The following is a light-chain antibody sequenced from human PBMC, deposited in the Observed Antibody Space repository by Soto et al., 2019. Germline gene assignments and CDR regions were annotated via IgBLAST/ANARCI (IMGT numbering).Light chain of an antibody. J-gene: IGLJ1*01. V-gene: IGLV1-40*01. CDR2: GNS. Sequence: QSVLTQPPSVSGAPGQRVTISCTGSSSNIGAGYDVHWYQQLPGTAPKLLIYGNSNRPSGVPDRFSGSKSGTSASLAITGLQAEDEADYYCQSYDSGLRGLVFGTGTKLTVL. CDR3: QSYDSGLRGLV. CDR1: SSNIGAGYD.